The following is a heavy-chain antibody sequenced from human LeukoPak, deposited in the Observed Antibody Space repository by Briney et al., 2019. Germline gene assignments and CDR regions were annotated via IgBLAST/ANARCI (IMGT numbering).Heavy chain of an antibody. CDR2: ISGSGGST. CDR3: AKDQFEYYDSSSYPSYYYYGMDV. Sequence: PGGSLRLSCAASGFTFSSYAMSWVRQAPGKGLEWVSAISGSGGSTYYADSVKGRFTISRDNSKNTLYLQMNRLRAEDTAVYYCAKDQFEYYDSSSYPSYYYYGMDVWGQGTTVTVSS. CDR1: GFTFSSYA. V-gene: IGHV3-23*01. D-gene: IGHD3-22*01. J-gene: IGHJ6*02.